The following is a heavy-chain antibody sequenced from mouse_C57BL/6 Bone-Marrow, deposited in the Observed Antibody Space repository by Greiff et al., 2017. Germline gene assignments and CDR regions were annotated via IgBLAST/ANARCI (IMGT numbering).Heavy chain of an antibody. Sequence: VQLQQPGAELVRPGSSVKLSCKASGYTFTSYWMDWVKQRPGQGLEWIGNIYPSDSETHYNQKFKDKATLTVDTSSSTAYMQLSSLTSEDSAVYYCARGYYGSSYYWYCDVWGTGTTVTVSS. V-gene: IGHV1-61*01. J-gene: IGHJ1*03. D-gene: IGHD1-1*01. CDR2: IYPSDSET. CDR3: ARGYYGSSYYWYCDV. CDR1: GYTFTSYW.